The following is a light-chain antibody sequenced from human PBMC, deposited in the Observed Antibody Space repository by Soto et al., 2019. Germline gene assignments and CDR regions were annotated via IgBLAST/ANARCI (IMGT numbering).Light chain of an antibody. Sequence: DIQMTQSPSTLSGSVGDRVTITCRASQTISSWLAWYQQKPGKXPKXXIYKASTLKSGVPSRFSGSGSGTEFTITISSLQPDDFETYYCQQYNSYSWTFGQGTKVDIK. J-gene: IGKJ1*01. V-gene: IGKV1-5*03. CDR2: KAS. CDR1: QTISSW. CDR3: QQYNSYSWT.